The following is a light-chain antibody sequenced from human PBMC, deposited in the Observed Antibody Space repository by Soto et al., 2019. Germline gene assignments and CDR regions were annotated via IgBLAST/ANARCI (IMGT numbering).Light chain of an antibody. V-gene: IGLV2-23*02. CDR1: SSDVGSYNL. CDR3: CSYAGSSTCV. CDR2: EVS. Sequence: QSALTQPASVSGSPGQSITISCTGTSSDVGSYNLVSWYQQHPGKAPKLMIYEVSKRPSGVSNRVSGSKSGNTASLTISGLQAEDEADYYCCSYAGSSTCVFGGVTKVTVL. J-gene: IGLJ3*02.